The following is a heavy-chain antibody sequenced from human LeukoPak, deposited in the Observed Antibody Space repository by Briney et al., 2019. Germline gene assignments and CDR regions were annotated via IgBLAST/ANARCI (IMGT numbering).Heavy chain of an antibody. Sequence: PGGSLRLSCAASGFTFSSYEMNWVRQAPGKGLEWVSYISSSGSTIYYADSVKGRFTISRDNAKNSLYLQMNSPRAEDTAVYYCARDGDGYNWGYYFDYWGQGTLVTVSS. V-gene: IGHV3-48*03. D-gene: IGHD5-24*01. CDR2: ISSSGSTI. CDR3: ARDGDGYNWGYYFDY. J-gene: IGHJ4*02. CDR1: GFTFSSYE.